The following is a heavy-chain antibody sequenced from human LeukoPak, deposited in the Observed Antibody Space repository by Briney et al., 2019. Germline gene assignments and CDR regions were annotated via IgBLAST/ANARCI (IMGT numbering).Heavy chain of an antibody. J-gene: IGHJ6*03. CDR3: ARHSGSYSGYYYYYMDV. CDR2: IYPGDSDT. D-gene: IGHD1-26*01. CDR1: GYSFTSYW. Sequence: GESLEISCKGSGYSFTSYWIGWVRQMPGKGLEWMGIIYPGDSDTRYSPSFQGQVTISADKSISTAYLQWSSLKASDTAIYYCARHSGSYSGYYYYYMDVWGKGTTVTVSS. V-gene: IGHV5-51*01.